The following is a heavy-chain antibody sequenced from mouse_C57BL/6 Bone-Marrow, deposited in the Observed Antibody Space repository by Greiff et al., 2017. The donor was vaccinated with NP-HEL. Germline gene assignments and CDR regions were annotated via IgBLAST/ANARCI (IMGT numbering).Heavy chain of an antibody. D-gene: IGHD2-4*01. V-gene: IGHV3-6*01. J-gene: IGHJ2*01. CDR1: GYSITSGYY. CDR3: ARAYDYDS. Sequence: EVQLQQSGPGLVKPSQSLSLTCSVTGYSITSGYYWNWIRQFPGNKLEWMGYISYDGSNNYNPSLKNRISITRDTSKNQFFLKLNSVTTEDTATYYCARAYDYDSWGQGTTLTVSS. CDR2: ISYDGSN.